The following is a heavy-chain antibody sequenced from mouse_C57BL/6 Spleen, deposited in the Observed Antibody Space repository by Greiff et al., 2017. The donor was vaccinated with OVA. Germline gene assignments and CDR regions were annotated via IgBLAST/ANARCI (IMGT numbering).Heavy chain of an antibody. CDR3: ATPRYDGYYPWFAY. J-gene: IGHJ3*01. Sequence: QVHVKQPGAELVKPGASVKVSCKASGYTFTSYWMHWVKQRPGQGLEWIGRIHPSDSDTNYNQKFKGKATLTVDKSSSTAYMQLSSLTSEDSAVYYCATPRYDGYYPWFAYWGQGTLVTVSA. V-gene: IGHV1-74*01. CDR1: GYTFTSYW. D-gene: IGHD2-3*01. CDR2: IHPSDSDT.